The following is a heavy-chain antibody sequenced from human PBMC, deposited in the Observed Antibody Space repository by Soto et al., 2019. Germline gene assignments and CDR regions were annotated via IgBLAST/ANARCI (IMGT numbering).Heavy chain of an antibody. Sequence: GGSLRLSCAVSGFTFTDHYIDWVRQAPGKGLEWVGRSRNKANRYTTEYVASVKGRFTLSRDDSVNSVYLQMDSLKTEDTAVYYCTTDPVTMIVVVPSSGWGQGTLVTVSS. V-gene: IGHV3-72*01. D-gene: IGHD3-22*01. CDR1: GFTFTDHY. CDR3: TTDPVTMIVVVPSSG. J-gene: IGHJ4*02. CDR2: SRNKANRYTT.